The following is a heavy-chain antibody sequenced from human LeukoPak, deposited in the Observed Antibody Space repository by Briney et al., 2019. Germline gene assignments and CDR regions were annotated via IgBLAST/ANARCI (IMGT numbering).Heavy chain of an antibody. V-gene: IGHV4-59*12. CDR3: ARDSYSSGWYNWFDP. D-gene: IGHD6-19*01. J-gene: IGHJ5*02. Sequence: PSETLSLTCTVSGGSISSYYWSWIRQPPGKGLEWIGYIYYSGSTNYNPSLKSRVTISVDTSKNQFSLKLSSVTAADTAVYYCARDSYSSGWYNWFDPWGQGTLVTVSS. CDR1: GGSISSYY. CDR2: IYYSGST.